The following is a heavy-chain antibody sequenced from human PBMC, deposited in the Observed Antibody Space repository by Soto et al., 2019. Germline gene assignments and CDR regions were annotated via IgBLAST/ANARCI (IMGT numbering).Heavy chain of an antibody. CDR1: GFTFNRYP. CDR3: ARPPSGTYRPYFEY. CDR2: ISYDGTIK. V-gene: IGHV3-30-3*01. D-gene: IGHD1-26*01. Sequence: QVQLVESGGGVVQTGGSLRLSCAASGFTFNRYPMHWVRQVPGRGLGWLAVISYDGTIKNYADSVQGRFIVSRDNSQNTVYLQVNSLRSDETGVYYCARPPSGTYRPYFEYWGQGTLVTVSS. J-gene: IGHJ4*02.